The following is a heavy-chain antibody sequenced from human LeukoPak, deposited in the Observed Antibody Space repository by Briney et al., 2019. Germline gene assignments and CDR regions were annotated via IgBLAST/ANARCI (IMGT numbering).Heavy chain of an antibody. CDR3: ARGARIHY. CDR1: GFTFDDYA. V-gene: IGHV3-9*01. CDR2: ISWNSGSI. J-gene: IGHJ4*02. Sequence: SLRLSCAASGFTFDDYAMHWVRQAAGKRLEWVSGISWNSGSIGYADSVKGRFTISRDNAKNTLYLQMNSLRAEDTAVYYCARGARIHYWGQGTLVTVSS.